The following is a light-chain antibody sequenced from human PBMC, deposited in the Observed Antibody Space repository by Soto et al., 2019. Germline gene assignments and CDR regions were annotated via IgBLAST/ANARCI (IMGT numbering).Light chain of an antibody. CDR3: QQYNNYPRT. CDR2: DAS. V-gene: IGKV1-5*01. J-gene: IGKJ1*01. CDR1: ESIRTW. Sequence: IQMTQSPYTLSASVGDRVTITCRASESIRTWLAWYQHKPGKAPKFLIYDASTLESGVPSRFSGSGSGTEFTLTISSLQPDDFATYYCQQYNNYPRTFGQGTKVDIK.